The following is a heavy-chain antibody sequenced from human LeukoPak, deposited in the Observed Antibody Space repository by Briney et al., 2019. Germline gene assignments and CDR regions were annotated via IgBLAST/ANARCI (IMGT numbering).Heavy chain of an antibody. CDR3: ARTPSGGYIYFFDY. J-gene: IGHJ4*02. CDR1: GFTVSSKY. D-gene: IGHD6-19*01. Sequence: PGGSLRLSCAVSGFTVSSKYMSWVRQAPGQELEWVSVIYSGGDTYYADSVKGRFSISRDNSENTLFLQMNSLRAEDTAVYYCARTPSGGYIYFFDYWGQGTLLTVSS. CDR2: IYSGGDT. V-gene: IGHV3-53*01.